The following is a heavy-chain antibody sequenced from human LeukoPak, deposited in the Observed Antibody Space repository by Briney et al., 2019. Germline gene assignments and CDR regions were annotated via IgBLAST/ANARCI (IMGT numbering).Heavy chain of an antibody. CDR2: ISAYNGNT. V-gene: IGHV1-18*01. J-gene: IGHJ4*02. CDR1: GYTFTSCG. D-gene: IGHD3-22*01. CDR3: ARAYYYDSSGYSEPFDY. Sequence: ASVKVSCKASGYTFTSCGISWVRQAPGQGLEWMGWISAYNGNTNYAQKLQGRVTMTTDTSTSTAYMELRSLRSDDTAVYYCARAYYYDSSGYSEPFDYWGQGTLVTVSS.